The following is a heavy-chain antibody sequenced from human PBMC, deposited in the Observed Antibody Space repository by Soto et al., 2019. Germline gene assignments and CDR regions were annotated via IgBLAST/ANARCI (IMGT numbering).Heavy chain of an antibody. Sequence: GGCRRLSWAAAAFTCSSCAMGWVRQAPGEGREWVSDIIDSGGSTYYADSVKGRFTISRDNSKSTLYLQMNRLRAEDTALYSCAKGRSYYYYYGVDVWGQGTTVTVSS. CDR1: AFTCSSCA. J-gene: IGHJ6*02. V-gene: IGHV3-23*01. CDR3: AKGRSYYYYYGVDV. CDR2: IIDSGGST.